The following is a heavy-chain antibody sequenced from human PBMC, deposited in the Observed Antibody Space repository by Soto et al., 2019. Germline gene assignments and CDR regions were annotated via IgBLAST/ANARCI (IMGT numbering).Heavy chain of an antibody. V-gene: IGHV1-18*01. D-gene: IGHD6-19*01. CDR3: ARVVATGAGPYGMDV. Sequence: QVQLVQSGAEVKKPGASVKVSCRASGYTFTSYVISWVRQAPAQGLEWMGWISAYNGNTNFAQKLQGRVTMTTDTSTRTAYMEPRSLRSDDTAVYYCARVVATGAGPYGMDVWGQGTTVTVSS. CDR2: ISAYNGNT. CDR1: GYTFTSYV. J-gene: IGHJ6*02.